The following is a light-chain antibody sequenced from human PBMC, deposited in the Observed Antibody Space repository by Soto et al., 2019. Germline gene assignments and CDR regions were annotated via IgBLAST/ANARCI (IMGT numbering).Light chain of an antibody. CDR1: RGVSSS. J-gene: IGKJ2*01. V-gene: IGKV3-15*01. CDR3: QQYNYWPRT. Sequence: EIVMTQSPATLSVSPGERATLSCRASRGVSSSLAWYQQKPGQSPRLLIYAASTRSTGIAARFSVSGSGTEFTLTISSLQSEDCAVYYCQQYNYWPRTFGQGTKLEIK. CDR2: AAS.